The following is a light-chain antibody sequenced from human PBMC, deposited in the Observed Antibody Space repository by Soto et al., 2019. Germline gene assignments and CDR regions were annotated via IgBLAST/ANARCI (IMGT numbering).Light chain of an antibody. J-gene: IGKJ3*01. CDR1: QSVYRNY. CDR2: SAS. V-gene: IGKV3-20*01. Sequence: VLTQSPGTWSLSPGERAALSCRASQSVYRNYLAWYQQKPGQAPRLLIYSASSRPSGITDRFSGSGSGTDFTLIITRLEPEDFAVYYCQQYCTSPFTFGPGT. CDR3: QQYCTSPFT.